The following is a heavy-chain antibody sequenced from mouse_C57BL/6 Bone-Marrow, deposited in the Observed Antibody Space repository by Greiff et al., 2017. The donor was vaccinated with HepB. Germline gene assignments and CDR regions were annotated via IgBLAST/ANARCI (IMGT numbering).Heavy chain of an antibody. V-gene: IGHV5-12*01. CDR3: ARPTLYYYAMDY. CDR1: GFTFSDYY. CDR2: ISNGGGST. Sequence: VESGGGLVQPGGSLKLSCAASGFTFSDYYMYWVRQTPEKRLEWVAYISNGGGSTYYPDTVKGRFTISRDNAKNPLYLQMSRLKSEDTAMYYCARPTLYYYAMDYWGQGTSVTVSS. D-gene: IGHD6-1*01. J-gene: IGHJ4*01.